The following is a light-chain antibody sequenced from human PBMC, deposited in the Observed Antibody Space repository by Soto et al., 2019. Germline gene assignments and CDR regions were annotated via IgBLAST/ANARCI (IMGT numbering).Light chain of an antibody. CDR2: DVS. J-gene: IGLJ2*01. CDR3: SSYTSSSTLV. CDR1: SSDVGAYNY. Sequence: QSALTQPASVSGSPGQSITISCTGTSSDVGAYNYVSWYQQHPGKAPKLMIYDVSDRPSGVSNRFSGSKSGSTASLTISGLQAEAEADYYCSSYTSSSTLVFGGGTKLTVL. V-gene: IGLV2-14*01.